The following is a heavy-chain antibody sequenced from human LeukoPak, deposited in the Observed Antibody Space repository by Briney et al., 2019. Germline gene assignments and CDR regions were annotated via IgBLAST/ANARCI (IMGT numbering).Heavy chain of an antibody. CDR2: ISANNGNT. CDR3: ASRILRNSGSYNSNAFDI. D-gene: IGHD1-26*01. Sequence: ASVKVSCKASGYTFTSYGISWVRQAPGQGLEWMGWISANNGNTNYAQKLRGRVTMTTDTSTSTAYMELRSLRSDDTAVYYCASRILRNSGSYNSNAFDIWGQGTMVTVSS. CDR1: GYTFTSYG. J-gene: IGHJ3*02. V-gene: IGHV1-18*01.